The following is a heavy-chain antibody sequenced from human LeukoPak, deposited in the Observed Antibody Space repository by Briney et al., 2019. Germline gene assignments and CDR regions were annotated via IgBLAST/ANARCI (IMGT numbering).Heavy chain of an antibody. CDR3: ARHGGDGTRDPFDY. D-gene: IGHD3-16*01. V-gene: IGHV5-51*01. CDR2: IYPGDSDT. J-gene: IGHJ4*02. CDR1: GYSFTNYW. Sequence: GESLKISCKGSGYSFTNYWIGWVRQMPGKGLEWMGIIYPGDSDTRYSPSFQGQVTISADKSINTANLQWSSLKASDSAIYYCARHGGDGTRDPFDYWGQGTLVTVSS.